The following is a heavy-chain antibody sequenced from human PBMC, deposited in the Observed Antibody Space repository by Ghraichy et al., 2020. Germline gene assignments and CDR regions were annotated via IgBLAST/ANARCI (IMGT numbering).Heavy chain of an antibody. D-gene: IGHD6-19*01. CDR3: ATRIAVARGEDY. CDR1: GFTFSDHY. CDR2: SRNKRNGYTK. V-gene: IGHV3-72*01. J-gene: IGHJ4*02. Sequence: LSLTCAASGFTFSDHYVDWVRQAPGKGLEWVGRSRNKRNGYTKEYAASVEGRFTISRDDSKSSVYLRMNSLKTEDTAVYYCATRIAVARGEDYWGQGTLVTVSS.